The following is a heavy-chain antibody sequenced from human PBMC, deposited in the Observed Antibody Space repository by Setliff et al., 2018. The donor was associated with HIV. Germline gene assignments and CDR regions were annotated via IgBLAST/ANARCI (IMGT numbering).Heavy chain of an antibody. D-gene: IGHD6-19*01. CDR3: ARGGGAVAGPFDY. V-gene: IGHV4-39*01. J-gene: IGHJ4*02. CDR2: IFYSGST. CDR1: GGSISSSNYY. Sequence: SETLSLTCTVSGGSISSSNYYWVWIRQPPGKGLEWIGSIFYSGSTYYSPSLKSRVAISIDTSMNQFSLKLSSVTAADTTVYYCARGGGAVAGPFDYWGQGALVTVSS.